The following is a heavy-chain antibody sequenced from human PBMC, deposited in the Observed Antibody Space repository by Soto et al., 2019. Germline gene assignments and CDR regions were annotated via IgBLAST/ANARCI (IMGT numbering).Heavy chain of an antibody. Sequence: QVQLQESGPGLVRPSQTLSLTCTVSNGSIDNTVFFWNWIRQHPGRGLEWIGYISYSGKTFYNPSLQSRVSMSLDTSTNQFSLKLSSVSAADTALYFCARHLSGDYPNAKWFDPWGQGTLVTVTS. V-gene: IGHV4-31*03. CDR1: NGSIDNTVFF. CDR3: ARHLSGDYPNAKWFDP. CDR2: ISYSGKT. D-gene: IGHD4-17*01. J-gene: IGHJ5*02.